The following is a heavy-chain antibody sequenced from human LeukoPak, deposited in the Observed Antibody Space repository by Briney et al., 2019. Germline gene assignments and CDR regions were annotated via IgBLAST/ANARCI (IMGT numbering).Heavy chain of an antibody. CDR2: IYPGDSDT. Sequence: GESLKISCKGSGYTFNTYWIGWVRQMPGKGLEWMGMIYPGDSDTRYGPSFQGQVTISADKSVSTAYLRLSSLKASDTAMYYCARLSPRSPYYYMDVWGKGTTVTVSS. CDR3: ARLSPRSPYYYMDV. V-gene: IGHV5-51*01. J-gene: IGHJ6*03. CDR1: GYTFNTYW.